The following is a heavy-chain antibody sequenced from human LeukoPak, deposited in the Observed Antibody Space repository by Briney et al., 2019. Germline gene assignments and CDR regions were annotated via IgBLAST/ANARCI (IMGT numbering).Heavy chain of an antibody. V-gene: IGHV4-30-2*01. CDR2: IYHSGST. J-gene: IGHJ4*02. CDR1: GGSISSGGYY. D-gene: IGHD6-13*01. Sequence: SQTLSLTCTVSGGSISSGGYYWSWIRQPPGKGLEWIGYIYHSGSTYYNPSLKSRVTISVDRSNNQFSLVLSSVTAADTAVYYCARDQGSSSQVDYWGQGTLVTVSS. CDR3: ARDQGSSSQVDY.